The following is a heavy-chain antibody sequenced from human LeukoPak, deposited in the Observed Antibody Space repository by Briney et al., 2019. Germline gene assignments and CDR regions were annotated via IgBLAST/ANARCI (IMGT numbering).Heavy chain of an antibody. V-gene: IGHV4-34*01. CDR1: GGSFRGYY. D-gene: IGHD2-21*02. J-gene: IGHJ4*02. Sequence: PSETLSLTCAVYGGSFRGYYWSWIRQPPGKGLEWIGGGSSNYNPSLKSRVTISVDTSKNQFSLKLSSVTAADTAVYYCARHFWVVTATNFDYWGQGTLVTVSS. CDR2: GSS. CDR3: ARHFWVVTATNFDY.